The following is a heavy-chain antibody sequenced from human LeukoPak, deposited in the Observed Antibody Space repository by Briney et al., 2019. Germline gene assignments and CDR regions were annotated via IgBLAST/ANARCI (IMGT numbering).Heavy chain of an antibody. V-gene: IGHV3-11*04. CDR2: ISSSGSTI. Sequence: PGGSLRLSCAASGFTFSDYYMSWIRQAPGKGLEWVSYISSSGSTIYYADSVKGRFTISRDNAKNSLYLQMNSLRAEDTAVYYCARDPGFWTTPRYYMDVWGKGTTVTVSS. D-gene: IGHD3/OR15-3a*01. CDR1: GFTFSDYY. CDR3: ARDPGFWTTPRYYMDV. J-gene: IGHJ6*03.